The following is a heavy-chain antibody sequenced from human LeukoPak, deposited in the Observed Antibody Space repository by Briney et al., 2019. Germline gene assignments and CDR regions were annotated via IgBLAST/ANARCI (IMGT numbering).Heavy chain of an antibody. CDR1: GFTFSDYY. D-gene: IGHD3-22*01. CDR3: ARDWYYYDSSCYYPIGY. V-gene: IGHV3-11*01. Sequence: PGGSLRLSCAASGFTFSDYYMSWIRQAPGKGLEWVSYISSSGSTIYYADSVKGRFTISRDNAKNSLYLQMNSLRAEDTAVYYCARDWYYYDSSCYYPIGYWGQGTLVTVSS. CDR2: ISSSGSTI. J-gene: IGHJ4*02.